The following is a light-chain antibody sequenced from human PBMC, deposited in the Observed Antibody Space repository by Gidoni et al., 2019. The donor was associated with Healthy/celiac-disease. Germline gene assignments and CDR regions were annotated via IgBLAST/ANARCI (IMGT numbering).Light chain of an antibody. CDR1: LSVSSSY. V-gene: IGKV3-20*01. J-gene: IGKJ2*01. CDR3: QQYGSSPYT. CDR2: GAS. Sequence: EFVFTLSPGTLSLSPGERATLSCRASLSVSSSYLAWYQQKPGQAPRLLSYGASSRATGIPDRFSGSGSGTDFTLTISRLEPEDFAVYYCQQYGSSPYTFGQGTKLEIK.